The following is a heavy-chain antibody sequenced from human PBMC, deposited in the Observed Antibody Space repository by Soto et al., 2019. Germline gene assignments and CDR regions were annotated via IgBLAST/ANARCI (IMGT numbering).Heavy chain of an antibody. CDR1: EFTFTTAW. CDR2: IKSKTDGGTP. V-gene: IGHV3-15*07. D-gene: IGHD3-22*01. J-gene: IGHJ4*01. Sequence: WVPLTLSRPASEFTFTTAWINWVRQAPGKGLEWVGRIKSKTDGGTPDFAAPVRGRFAISRDDSKSRVYLQMNSLKTEDTAVYYCTTDSYLALKVVRFYYWGLGTVVPVSS. CDR3: TTDSYLALKVVRFYY.